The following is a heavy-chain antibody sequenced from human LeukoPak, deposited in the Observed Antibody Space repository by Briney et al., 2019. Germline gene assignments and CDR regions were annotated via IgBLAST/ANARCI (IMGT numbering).Heavy chain of an antibody. CDR2: ISVYNGNT. V-gene: IGHV1-18*01. CDR3: ARMLPYDYDSSGNGGDAFEI. D-gene: IGHD3-22*01. CDR1: GYTFTSYG. Sequence: GASVKVSCKASGYTFTSYGISWVRQAPGQGLEWMGWISVYNGNTKYAQKVQGRVTMTTDKSTSTAYMELRSLRSDDTAVYYCARMLPYDYDSSGNGGDAFEIWGQGTMVTVSS. J-gene: IGHJ3*02.